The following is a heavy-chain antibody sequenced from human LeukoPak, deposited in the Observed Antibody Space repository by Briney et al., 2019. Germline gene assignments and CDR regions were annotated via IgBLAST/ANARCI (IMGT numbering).Heavy chain of an antibody. D-gene: IGHD3-22*01. CDR1: GFTFSSYS. CDR3: ARDGYYYDSSGYYTPLDY. CDR2: ISSSSSYI. V-gene: IGHV3-21*01. Sequence: GGSLRLSCAASGFTFSSYSMNWVRQAPGKGPGWVSSISSSSSYIYYADSVKGRFTISRDNAKNSLYLQMNSLRAEDTAVYYCARDGYYYDSSGYYTPLDYWGQGTLVTVSS. J-gene: IGHJ4*02.